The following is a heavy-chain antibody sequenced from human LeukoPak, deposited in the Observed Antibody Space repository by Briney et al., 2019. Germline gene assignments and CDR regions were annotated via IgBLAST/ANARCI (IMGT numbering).Heavy chain of an antibody. D-gene: IGHD6-13*01. CDR1: GFTVSSNY. V-gene: IGHV3-53*01. Sequence: GGSLRLSCAASGFTVSSNYMSWVRQAPGKGLEWASVIYSGGSTYYADSVKGRFTISRDNSKNTLYLQMNSLRAEDTAVYYCARDQGWQQLPHDWGQGTLVTVSS. J-gene: IGHJ4*02. CDR2: IYSGGST. CDR3: ARDQGWQQLPHD.